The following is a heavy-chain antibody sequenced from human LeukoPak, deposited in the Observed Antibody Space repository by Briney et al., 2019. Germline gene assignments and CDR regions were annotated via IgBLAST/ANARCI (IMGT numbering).Heavy chain of an antibody. CDR2: ISYDGSNK. CDR1: GFTFSSYG. CDR3: AKGAYDSSGYFTIDAFDI. Sequence: GGSLRLSCAASGFTFSSYGMHWVRQAPGKGLEWVAVISYDGSNKYYADSVKGRFTISRDNSKNTLYLQMNSLRAEDTAVYYCAKGAYDSSGYFTIDAFDIWGQGTMVTVSS. V-gene: IGHV3-30*18. D-gene: IGHD3-22*01. J-gene: IGHJ3*02.